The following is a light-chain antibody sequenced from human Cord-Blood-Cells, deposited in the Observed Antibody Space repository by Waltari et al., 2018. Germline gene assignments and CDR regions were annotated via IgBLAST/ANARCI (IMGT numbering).Light chain of an antibody. CDR3: SSYTSSSTWV. CDR1: SSDVGGYNY. CDR2: DVS. V-gene: IGLV2-14*03. Sequence: QSALTQPASVSGSPGQSITISCTGTSSDVGGYNYVPWYQQHPGKAPKLMIYDVSNRPSGVSNRFSGSKSGNTASLTISGLQAEDEADYYGSSYTSSSTWVFGGGTKLTVL. J-gene: IGLJ3*02.